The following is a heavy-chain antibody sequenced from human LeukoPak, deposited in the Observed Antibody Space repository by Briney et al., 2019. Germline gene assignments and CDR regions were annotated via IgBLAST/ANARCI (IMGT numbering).Heavy chain of an antibody. V-gene: IGHV1-46*01. CDR3: ARDNWELLEVYYFDY. Sequence: ASVKVSCKASGYTFTGYYVHWVRQAPGQGLEWMGIINPSGGSTSYAQKFQGRVTMTRDTSTSTVYMELSSLRSEDTAVYYCARDNWELLEVYYFDYWGQGTLVTVSS. J-gene: IGHJ4*02. CDR2: INPSGGST. CDR1: GYTFTGYY. D-gene: IGHD1-26*01.